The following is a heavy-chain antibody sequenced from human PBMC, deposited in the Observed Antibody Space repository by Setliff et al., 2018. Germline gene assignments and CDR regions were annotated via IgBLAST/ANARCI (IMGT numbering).Heavy chain of an antibody. V-gene: IGHV2-70*11. CDR1: GFSLTASGMC. CDR3: ARINMVRGVPPHLDY. D-gene: IGHD3-10*01. J-gene: IGHJ4*02. CDR2: IDWDDAK. Sequence: SGPTLVNPTHTLTLTCAFSGFSLTASGMCVTWIRQPPGKTLEWLARIDWDDAKYYRTSLKTRLTISKDTSKNQVVLTMTNMDPVDTATYYCARINMVRGVPPHLDYWGQGTLVTVSS.